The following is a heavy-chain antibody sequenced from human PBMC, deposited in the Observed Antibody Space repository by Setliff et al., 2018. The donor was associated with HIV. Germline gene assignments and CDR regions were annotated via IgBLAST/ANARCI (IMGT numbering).Heavy chain of an antibody. CDR2: IFSSGST. Sequence: PSETLSLTCTVSGGSISSDSSSWTWIRQHPGKGLEWIGCIFSSGSTHYKPSLKSRLTISLDTSKSQFSLNLRSVTAADTAVYYCARDLSTDSSGPYYHMDVWGRGTTVTVSS. V-gene: IGHV4-31*03. D-gene: IGHD3-22*01. CDR3: ARDLSTDSSGPYYHMDV. CDR1: GGSISSDSSS. J-gene: IGHJ6*03.